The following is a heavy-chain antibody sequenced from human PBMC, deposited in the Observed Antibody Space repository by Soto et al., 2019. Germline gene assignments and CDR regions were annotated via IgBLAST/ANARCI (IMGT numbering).Heavy chain of an antibody. D-gene: IGHD2-15*01. CDR1: GFTFSDYA. V-gene: IGHV3-23*01. CDR2: IGTRDDI. Sequence: PGGSLRLSCAASGFTFSDYAMSWVRQAPGKGLEWVSAIGTRDDIFYADSVKGRFTISRDDSKNTLYLQMNSLRAEDTAVYYCARDGYCSGGSCYSVPVFDYWGQGTLVTVSS. CDR3: ARDGYCSGGSCYSVPVFDY. J-gene: IGHJ4*02.